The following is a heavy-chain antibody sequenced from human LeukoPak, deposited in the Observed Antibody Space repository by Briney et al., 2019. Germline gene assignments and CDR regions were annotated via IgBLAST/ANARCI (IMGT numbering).Heavy chain of an antibody. CDR2: INHSGST. Sequence: SGTLSLTCAVYGGPFSGYYWSWIRQPPGKGLEWIGEINHSGSTNYNPSLKSRVTISVDTSKNQFSLKLSSVTAADTAVYYCARGGTSRYCSSTSCYTGRNWFDPWGQGTLVTVSS. J-gene: IGHJ5*02. D-gene: IGHD2-2*02. CDR3: ARGGTSRYCSSTSCYTGRNWFDP. CDR1: GGPFSGYY. V-gene: IGHV4-34*01.